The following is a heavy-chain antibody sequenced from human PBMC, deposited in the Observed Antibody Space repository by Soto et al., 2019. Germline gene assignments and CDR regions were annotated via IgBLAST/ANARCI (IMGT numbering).Heavy chain of an antibody. Sequence: GRSRRLACAAAGFTFTSYSMNWVSQVPGKGLEWVSSISSSSSYIYYADSVKGRFTISRDNAKNSLYLQMNSLRAEDTAVYYCARDLLYPDDAFDIWGQGTMVTVSS. CDR1: GFTFTSYS. J-gene: IGHJ3*02. CDR2: ISSSSSYI. CDR3: ARDLLYPDDAFDI. V-gene: IGHV3-21*01. D-gene: IGHD2-15*01.